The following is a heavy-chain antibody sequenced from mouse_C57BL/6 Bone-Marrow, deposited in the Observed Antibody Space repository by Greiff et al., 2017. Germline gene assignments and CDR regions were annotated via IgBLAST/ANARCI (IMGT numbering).Heavy chain of an antibody. D-gene: IGHD1-1*01. CDR1: GFTFSDYG. V-gene: IGHV5-17*01. J-gene: IGHJ1*03. CDR3: ATYYYGSSPYWYFDV. Sequence: DVQLVESGGGLVKPGGSLKLSCAASGFTFSDYGMHWVRQAPEKGLEWVAYISSGSSTIYYADTVKGRFTISRDNAKNTLFLQMTSLRSEDTAMYYCATYYYGSSPYWYFDVWGTGTTVTVSS. CDR2: ISSGSSTI.